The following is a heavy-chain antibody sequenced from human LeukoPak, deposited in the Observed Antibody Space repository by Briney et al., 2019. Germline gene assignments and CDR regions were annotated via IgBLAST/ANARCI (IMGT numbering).Heavy chain of an antibody. CDR2: IYDSGSN. J-gene: IGHJ5*02. Sequence: SETLSLTCAVYGGSFSGYYWSWIRQPPGKGLEWIGSIYDSGSNYYNPSLKSRVTISVDTSKNQFSLKLNSVTAADTAVYYCARHYGPWGQGTLVTVSS. CDR1: GGSFSGYY. V-gene: IGHV4-34*01. CDR3: ARHYGP. D-gene: IGHD3-16*01.